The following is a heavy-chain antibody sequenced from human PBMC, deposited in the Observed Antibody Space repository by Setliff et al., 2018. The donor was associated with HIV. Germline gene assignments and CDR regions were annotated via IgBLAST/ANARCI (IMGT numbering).Heavy chain of an antibody. V-gene: IGHV1-69*13. Sequence: SVKVSCKASGGTFSSYTFSWVRQAPGQGLEWMGGIIPIYGTPIYAQKFQGRVTITADESTSTAYMELSSLRSEDTAVYYCARGDYGSGSYYPYYFYYGMDVWGQGTTVTVSS. CDR3: ARGDYGSGSYYPYYFYYGMDV. D-gene: IGHD3-10*01. CDR2: IIPIYGTP. J-gene: IGHJ6*02. CDR1: GGTFSSYT.